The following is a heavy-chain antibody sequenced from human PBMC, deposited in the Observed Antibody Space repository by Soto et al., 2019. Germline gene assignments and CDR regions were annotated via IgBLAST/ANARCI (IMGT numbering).Heavy chain of an antibody. D-gene: IGHD3-3*01. Sequence: SQTLSLTCAISGDSVSSNTASWNWVRQSPSRGLEWLGRTYYRSKWYNDYAVSVKSRITINPDTSKNQFSLQLNSVTPEDTAVYYCAREVIYDFWSGLDVWGQGTTVTVSS. J-gene: IGHJ6*02. V-gene: IGHV6-1*01. CDR3: AREVIYDFWSGLDV. CDR2: TYYRSKWYN. CDR1: GDSVSSNTAS.